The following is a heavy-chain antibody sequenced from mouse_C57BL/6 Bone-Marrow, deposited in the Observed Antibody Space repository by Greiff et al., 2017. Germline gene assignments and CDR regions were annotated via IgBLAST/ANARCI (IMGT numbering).Heavy chain of an antibody. J-gene: IGHJ2*01. CDR1: GYTFTSYG. D-gene: IGHD1-1*01. Sequence: QVQLKQSGAELARPGASVKLSCKASGYTFTSYGISWVKQRTGQGLEWIGEIYPRSGNTYYNEKFKGKATLTADKSSSTAYMQLSSLTSEDSAVYYCAREEGTVVDWGQGTTLTVSS. V-gene: IGHV1-81*01. CDR3: AREEGTVVD. CDR2: IYPRSGNT.